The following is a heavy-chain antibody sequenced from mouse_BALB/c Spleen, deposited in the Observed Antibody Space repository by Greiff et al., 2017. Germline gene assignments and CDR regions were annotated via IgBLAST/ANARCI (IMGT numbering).Heavy chain of an antibody. CDR1: GFTFSSYT. CDR3: ARLTGGNYPWFAY. Sequence: EVKLVESGGGLVKPGGSLKLSCAASGFTFSSYTMSWVRQTPEKRLEWVATISSGGGNTYYPDSVKGRFTISRDNAKNNLYLQMSSLRSEDTALYYCARLTGGNYPWFAYWGQGTLVTVSA. J-gene: IGHJ3*01. D-gene: IGHD2-1*01. V-gene: IGHV5-9*03. CDR2: ISSGGGNT.